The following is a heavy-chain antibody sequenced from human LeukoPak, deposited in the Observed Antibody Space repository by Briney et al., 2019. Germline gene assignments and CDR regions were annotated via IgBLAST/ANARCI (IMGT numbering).Heavy chain of an antibody. CDR3: AKGPLRFIQYYFDY. D-gene: IGHD4-17*01. Sequence: GGSLRLSCAASGFTFNSYSMNWVRQAPGKGLEGVSSISGSGSYIYYADSMKGRLTISRENTKNSLYLQMNHLRAQDTAVYYCAKGPLRFIQYYFDYWGQGTLVTVSS. J-gene: IGHJ4*02. CDR2: ISGSGSYI. CDR1: GFTFNSYS. V-gene: IGHV3-21*01.